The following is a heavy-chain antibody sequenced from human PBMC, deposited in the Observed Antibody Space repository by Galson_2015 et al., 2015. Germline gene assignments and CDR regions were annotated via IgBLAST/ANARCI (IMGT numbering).Heavy chain of an antibody. J-gene: IGHJ4*02. CDR1: GFTFSSYG. CDR3: AKDENPYLNHYYDSSGLFDY. D-gene: IGHD3-22*01. Sequence: SLRLSCAASGFTFSSYGMHWVRQAPGKGLEWVAVISYDGSNKYYADSVKGRFTISRDNSKNTLYLQMNSLRAEDTAVYYCAKDENPYLNHYYDSSGLFDYWGQGTLVTVSS. CDR2: ISYDGSNK. V-gene: IGHV3-30*18.